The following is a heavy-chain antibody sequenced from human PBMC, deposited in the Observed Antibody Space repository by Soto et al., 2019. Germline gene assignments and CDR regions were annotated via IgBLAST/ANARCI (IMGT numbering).Heavy chain of an antibody. D-gene: IGHD4-17*01. CDR1: GGSISSGGYY. V-gene: IGHV4-31*03. Sequence: QVQLQESGPGLVKPSQTLSLTCTVSGGSISSGGYYWSWIRQHPGKGLEWIGYIYYSGSTYYNPSPASRVTLPVDTSKNQFSLKLSSLTAADTAVYYCARDTETSPVTHSYYYGMDVWGQGTTVTVSS. CDR3: ARDTETSPVTHSYYYGMDV. J-gene: IGHJ6*02. CDR2: IYYSGST.